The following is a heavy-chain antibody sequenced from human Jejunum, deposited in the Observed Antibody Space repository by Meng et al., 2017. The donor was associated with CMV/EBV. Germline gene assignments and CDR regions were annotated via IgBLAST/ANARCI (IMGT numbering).Heavy chain of an antibody. V-gene: IGHV4-39*01. CDR3: ARLDFWSGYYIDY. CDR2: IYYSGST. Sequence: GGSLSSSSYYWGWIRQPPGKGLEWIGSIYYSGSTYYNPSLKSRVTISVDTSKNQFSLKLSSVTAADTAVYYCARLDFWSGYYIDYWGQGTLVTVSS. CDR1: GGSLSSSSYY. J-gene: IGHJ4*02. D-gene: IGHD3-3*01.